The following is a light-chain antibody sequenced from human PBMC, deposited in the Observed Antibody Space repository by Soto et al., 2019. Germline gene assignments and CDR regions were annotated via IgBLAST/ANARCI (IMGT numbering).Light chain of an antibody. CDR2: AAS. CDR3: QPYNNWPLP. CDR1: QSVSSN. Sequence: EIVMTQSPATLSVSPGERATLSCRASQSVSSNVAWYQQKPGQAPRLLIYAASTMATGIPARFRGSGSGAEFTLTINSLQSEDFAVYYCQPYNNWPLPFGGGTKVDIK. V-gene: IGKV3-15*01. J-gene: IGKJ4*01.